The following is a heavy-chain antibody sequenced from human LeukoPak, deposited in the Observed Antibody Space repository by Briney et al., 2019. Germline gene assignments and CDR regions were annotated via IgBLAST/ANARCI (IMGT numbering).Heavy chain of an antibody. CDR3: AKDYYDSSGYFDY. V-gene: IGHV3-30*18. CDR1: GFTFSSYG. J-gene: IGHJ4*02. D-gene: IGHD3-22*01. Sequence: GGSLRLSCAASGFTFSSYGMHWIRQAPGKGLEWVAVISYDGSNKYYADSVKGRFTISRDNSKNTLYLQMNSLRAEDTAVYYCAKDYYDSSGYFDYWGQGTLVTVSS. CDR2: ISYDGSNK.